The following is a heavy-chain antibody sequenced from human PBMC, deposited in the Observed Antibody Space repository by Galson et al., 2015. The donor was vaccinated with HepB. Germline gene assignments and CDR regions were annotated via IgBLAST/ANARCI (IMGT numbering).Heavy chain of an antibody. D-gene: IGHD3-22*01. J-gene: IGHJ4*02. V-gene: IGHV4-34*01. Sequence: TLSLTCAVYGGSFSGYYWNWIRQPPGKGLEWIGEINHSGSTNYNPSLKSRVTISADTSKNQFSLKMSSVTAADTAVYYCARGITSRKTYYYDSSGYYYLGHWGQGTLVTVSS. CDR2: INHSGST. CDR3: ARGITSRKTYYYDSSGYYYLGH. CDR1: GGSFSGYY.